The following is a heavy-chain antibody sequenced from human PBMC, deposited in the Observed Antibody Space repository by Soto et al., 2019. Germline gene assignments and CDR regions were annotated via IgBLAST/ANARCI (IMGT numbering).Heavy chain of an antibody. CDR1: GFRFSSYS. V-gene: IGHV3-48*01. CDR3: ARWATRNFDY. D-gene: IGHD1-1*01. Sequence: GGSLRLSCAASGFRFSSYSMNWVRQAPGKGLEWVSYISDSSSTIYYSDSVKGRFTISRDNAKNSRYLQMNSLRVGDTAVYYCARWATRNFDYWGQGTLVTVSS. J-gene: IGHJ4*02. CDR2: ISDSSSTI.